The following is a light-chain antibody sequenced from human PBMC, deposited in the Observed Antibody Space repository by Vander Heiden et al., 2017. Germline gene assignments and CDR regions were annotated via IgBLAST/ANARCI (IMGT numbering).Light chain of an antibody. CDR2: RDF. J-gene: IGLJ2*01. Sequence: QSVLTQPPSASGTPGQRVTLACSGSSSNVGSNSVYWYQHLPGTAPKLLIYRDFQRPSGVPDRFSASKSGTSASLAISGLRSEDEAHYYCAAWDDSLSVVFGGGTKLTVL. V-gene: IGLV1-47*01. CDR3: AAWDDSLSVV. CDR1: SSNVGSNS.